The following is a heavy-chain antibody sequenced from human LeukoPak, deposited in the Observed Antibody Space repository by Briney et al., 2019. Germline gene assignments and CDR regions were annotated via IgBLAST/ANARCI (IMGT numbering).Heavy chain of an antibody. D-gene: IGHD3-16*01. CDR3: ARAGGFFSPFGY. CDR1: GGSISSGGYY. Sequence: KPSQTLSLTCTVSGGSISSGGYYWSWIRLHPGKGLEWIGYIYYSGSTYYNPSLKSRVTKSVDTSKNQFSLKLCSVTAADTAVYYCARAGGFFSPFGYWGQGTLVTVSS. CDR2: IYYSGST. J-gene: IGHJ4*02. V-gene: IGHV4-31*03.